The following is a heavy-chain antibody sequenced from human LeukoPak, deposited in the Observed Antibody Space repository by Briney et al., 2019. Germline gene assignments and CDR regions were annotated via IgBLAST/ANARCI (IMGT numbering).Heavy chain of an antibody. CDR3: ARRVGDYSHYYFDY. D-gene: IGHD4-17*01. V-gene: IGHV4-39*02. Sequence: SETLSPTCAVSGGSITISSHFWGWFRQPPGQGLEWIASMNYTGTNYNPTLKSRVSMSVDRSKNYFSLKLSSVTAADTAVYYCARRVGDYSHYYFDYWGQGALVAVSS. CDR2: MNYTGT. CDR1: GGSITISSHF. J-gene: IGHJ4*02.